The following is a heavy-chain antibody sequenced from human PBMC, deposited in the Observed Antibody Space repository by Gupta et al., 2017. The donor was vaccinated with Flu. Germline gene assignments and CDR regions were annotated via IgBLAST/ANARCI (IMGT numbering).Heavy chain of an antibody. D-gene: IGHD3-3*01. V-gene: IGHV4-31*03. CDR1: GDPISSGGYY. CDR3: ARDRVRDFWSGEETGGTNWFDP. Sequence: QVQLQESGPGLVKPSQTLSLTCSVSGDPISSGGYYWSWIRQLPGQGLEWIGYMYYTGSTYYKPSLMSRVTMSFDTSKNQFSLKLSSVTAADTAVYYCARDRVRDFWSGEETGGTNWFDPWGQGTLVTVSS. CDR2: MYYTGST. J-gene: IGHJ5*02.